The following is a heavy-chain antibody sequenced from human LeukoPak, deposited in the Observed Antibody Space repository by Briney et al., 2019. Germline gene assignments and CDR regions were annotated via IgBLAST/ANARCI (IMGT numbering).Heavy chain of an antibody. CDR1: GXTFSSYE. V-gene: IGHV3-48*03. CDR3: ARDLASGWYFDY. CDR2: ISSSGSTI. D-gene: IGHD6-19*01. Sequence: GGSLRLSWAASGXTFSSYEMNWVRQAPGKGLEWVSYISSSGSTIYYADSVKGRFTISRDNAKNSLYLQMNSLRAEDTAVYYCARDLASGWYFDYWGQGTLVTVSS. J-gene: IGHJ4*02.